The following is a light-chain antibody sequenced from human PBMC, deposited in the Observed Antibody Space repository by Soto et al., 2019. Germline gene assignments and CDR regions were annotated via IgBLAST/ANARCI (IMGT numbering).Light chain of an antibody. J-gene: IGLJ2*01. Sequence: QSALTQPASVSGSPGQSITISCTGTSSDVGDYNYVSWYQQHPGKAPKLMIYEVTNRPSGVSNRFSGSKFGNTASLIISGLQAEDEADYYCSSYTTSGTLVVFGGGTKLPVL. CDR2: EVT. CDR1: SSDVGDYNY. V-gene: IGLV2-14*01. CDR3: SSYTTSGTLVV.